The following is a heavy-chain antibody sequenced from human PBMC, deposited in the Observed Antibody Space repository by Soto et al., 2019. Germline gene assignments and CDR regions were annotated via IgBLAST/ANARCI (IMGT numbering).Heavy chain of an antibody. CDR1: GYTFTSYG. CDR3: AREMLIVYASHPLYYYGMDV. CDR2: ISAYNGNT. D-gene: IGHD2-8*01. J-gene: IGHJ6*02. Sequence: QVQLVQSGAEVKKPGASVKVSCKASGYTFTSYGISWVRQAPGQGLEWMGWISAYNGNTNYAQKLQGRVTMTTDTSTSTAYMELRSLRSDDTAVYYCAREMLIVYASHPLYYYGMDVWGQGTTVTVSS. V-gene: IGHV1-18*04.